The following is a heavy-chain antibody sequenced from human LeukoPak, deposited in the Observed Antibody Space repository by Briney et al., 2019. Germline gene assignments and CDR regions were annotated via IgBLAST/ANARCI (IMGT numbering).Heavy chain of an antibody. CDR3: AREGSASYGMDV. Sequence: SETLSLTCTVSGGSISSSSYYWGWIRQPPGKGLEWIGSIYYSGSTYYNPSLKSRVTISVDTSKNQFSLKLSSVTAADTAVYYCAREGSASYGMDVWGQGTTVTVSS. CDR2: IYYSGST. V-gene: IGHV4-39*02. CDR1: GGSISSSSYY. J-gene: IGHJ6*02.